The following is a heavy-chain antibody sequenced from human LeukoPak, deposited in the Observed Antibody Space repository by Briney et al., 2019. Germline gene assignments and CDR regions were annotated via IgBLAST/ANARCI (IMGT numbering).Heavy chain of an antibody. CDR3: ARRYCSGGSCYSGLYYFDY. J-gene: IGHJ4*02. CDR1: GGSISSGGYS. V-gene: IGHV4-30-4*07. CDR2: IYYSGST. Sequence: PSETLSLTCAVSGGSISSGGYSWSSIRQPPGKGLEWIGYIYYSGSTYYNPSLKSRVTISVDTSKNQFSLKLSSVTAADTAVYYCARRYCSGGSCYSGLYYFDYWGQGTLVTVSS. D-gene: IGHD2-15*01.